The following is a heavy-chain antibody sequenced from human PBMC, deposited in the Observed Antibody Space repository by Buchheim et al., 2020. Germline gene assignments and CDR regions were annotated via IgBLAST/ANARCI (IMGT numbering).Heavy chain of an antibody. CDR1: GYTFTGYA. D-gene: IGHD2-15*01. Sequence: QVQLVQSGAEVKKPGASVKVSCKASGYTFTGYAMHWVRQAPGQRLEWMGWINAGNGNTKNPQKFQGRVTITRDTSASTAYMELSSLRSEDTAVYYCARDECSGGSCYLSFDYWGQGTL. V-gene: IGHV1-3*01. CDR2: INAGNGNT. J-gene: IGHJ4*02. CDR3: ARDECSGGSCYLSFDY.